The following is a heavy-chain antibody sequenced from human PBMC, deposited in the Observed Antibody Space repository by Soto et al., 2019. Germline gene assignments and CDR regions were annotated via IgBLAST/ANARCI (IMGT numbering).Heavy chain of an antibody. Sequence: GASVRVSCKASGYTFTSYAMHWVRQAPGQRLERMGWINAGNGNTKYSQKFQGRVTITRDTSASTAYMELSSLRSEDTAVYYCARDAPRWSYMAFHYWGQGTLVTVSS. CDR1: GYTFTSYA. D-gene: IGHD1-26*01. CDR2: INAGNGNT. J-gene: IGHJ4*02. CDR3: ARDAPRWSYMAFHY. V-gene: IGHV1-3*01.